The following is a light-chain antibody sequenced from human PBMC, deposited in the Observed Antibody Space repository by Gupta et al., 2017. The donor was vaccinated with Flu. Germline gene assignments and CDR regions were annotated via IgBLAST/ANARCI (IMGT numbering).Light chain of an antibody. CDR1: QSVSSSY. CDR3: QQYGSSRWT. Sequence: SQGTLSLSPGERATLSGRASQSVSSSYLAWYQQTPGQAPRLLIYGASSRATGIPDRFSGSGSGTDFTLTISRLEPEDFAVYYCQQYGSSRWTFGQGTKVEIK. V-gene: IGKV3-20*01. J-gene: IGKJ1*01. CDR2: GAS.